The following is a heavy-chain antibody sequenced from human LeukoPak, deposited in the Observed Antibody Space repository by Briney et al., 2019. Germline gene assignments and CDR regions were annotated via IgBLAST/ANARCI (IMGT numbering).Heavy chain of an antibody. D-gene: IGHD1-26*01. Sequence: QPGGSLRLSCAASGFTFSSYWMHWVRQAPGKGLVWVSRINSDGSSTSYADSVKGRFTISRDNAKNTLYLQMNSLRAEDTAVYYCARTWELLPDFDYWAREPWSPSPQ. CDR1: GFTFSSYW. V-gene: IGHV3-74*01. J-gene: IGHJ4*02. CDR2: INSDGSST. CDR3: ARTWELLPDFDY.